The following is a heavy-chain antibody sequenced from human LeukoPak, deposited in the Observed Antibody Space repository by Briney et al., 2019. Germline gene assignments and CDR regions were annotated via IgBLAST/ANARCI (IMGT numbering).Heavy chain of an antibody. CDR1: GGTFSSYS. J-gene: IGHJ6*03. Sequence: SVKVSCKASGGTFSSYSITRVRQAPGQGLEWKGGIMPLFNTANYAQQFQGRVTITTDESTSTAYMELSSLRFEDTAMYYCARVDRYHYYLDVWGKGTTVTVSS. V-gene: IGHV1-69*05. CDR3: ARVDRYHYYLDV. CDR2: IMPLFNTA.